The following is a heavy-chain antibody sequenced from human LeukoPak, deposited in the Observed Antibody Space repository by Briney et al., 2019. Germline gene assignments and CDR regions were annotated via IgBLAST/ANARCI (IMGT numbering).Heavy chain of an antibody. V-gene: IGHV3-20*04. Sequence: GGSLRLSCAASGFSFSVYWMHWVRQAPGKGLEWVSGINWNGGSTGYADSVKGRFTISRDNAKNSLNLQMNSLRAEDTALYYCARTYYFDSSGYYSEGDYYYYHMDVWGKGTTVTVSS. CDR3: ARTYYFDSSGYYSEGDYYYYHMDV. CDR2: INWNGGST. D-gene: IGHD3-22*01. J-gene: IGHJ6*03. CDR1: GFSFSVYW.